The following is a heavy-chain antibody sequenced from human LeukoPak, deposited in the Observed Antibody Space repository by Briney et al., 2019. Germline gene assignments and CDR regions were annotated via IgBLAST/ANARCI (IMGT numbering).Heavy chain of an antibody. D-gene: IGHD3-10*01. V-gene: IGHV4-39*07. CDR2: IYYSGST. Sequence: SETLSLTCTVSGGSISSSSYYWGWIRQPPGKGLEWIGSIYYSGSTYYNPSLKSRVTISVDTSKNQFSLKLSSVTAADTAVYYCARDRYGSGSYIDYWGQGTLVTVSS. CDR3: ARDRYGSGSYIDY. J-gene: IGHJ4*02. CDR1: GGSISSSSYY.